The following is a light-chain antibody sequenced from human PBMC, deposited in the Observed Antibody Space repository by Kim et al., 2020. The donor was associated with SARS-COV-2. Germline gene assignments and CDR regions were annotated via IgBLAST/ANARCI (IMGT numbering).Light chain of an antibody. V-gene: IGKV1-5*03. CDR1: QSISSW. CDR2: KAS. J-gene: IGKJ1*01. Sequence: ASVGDRGTIPGRASQSISSWLAWYQQKPGKAPKHLIYKASNLETGVPSRFSGSGSGTEFTLTISSLQPDDVGTYYCQQYKSYTWSFGQGTKVELK. CDR3: QQYKSYTWS.